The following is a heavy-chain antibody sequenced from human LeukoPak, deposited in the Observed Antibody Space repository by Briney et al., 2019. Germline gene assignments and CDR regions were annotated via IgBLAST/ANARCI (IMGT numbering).Heavy chain of an antibody. J-gene: IGHJ4*02. CDR1: GFTFSSYS. Sequence: HAGGSLRLSCAASGFTFSSYSMNWVRQAPGKGLEWVSCISSTSSTIYYADSVKGRFTISRDNAKNSLYLQMNSLRAEDTAVYYCARDYISGWSYFDYWGQGTLVTVPS. V-gene: IGHV3-48*01. CDR2: ISSTSSTI. CDR3: ARDYISGWSYFDY. D-gene: IGHD6-19*01.